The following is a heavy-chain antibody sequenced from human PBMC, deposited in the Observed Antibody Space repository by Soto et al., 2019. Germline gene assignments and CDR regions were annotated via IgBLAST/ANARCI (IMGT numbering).Heavy chain of an antibody. CDR1: GGSISSYY. D-gene: IGHD3-22*01. CDR2: IYYSGST. CDR3: ARHRNYYDSSGYYYFDY. V-gene: IGHV4-59*08. Sequence: SETLSLTCTVSGGSISSYYWSWIRQPPGKGLEWIGYIYYSGSTNYNPSLKSRVTISVDTSKNQFSLKLSSVTAADTAVYYCARHRNYYDSSGYYYFDYWGQGTLVTVS. J-gene: IGHJ4*02.